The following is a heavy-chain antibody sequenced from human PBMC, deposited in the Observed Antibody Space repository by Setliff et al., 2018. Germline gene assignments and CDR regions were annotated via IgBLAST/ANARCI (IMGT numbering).Heavy chain of an antibody. CDR3: ARGYCSGGSCYRGWFDP. Sequence: PGEYLKISCKGSGYSFTGYWIGWVRQMPGKGLEWMGIIYPGDSDTRYSPSFQGQVTISADKSISTAYLQWSSLKASDTAMYYCARGYCSGGSCYRGWFDPWGQGTLVTVSS. CDR2: IYPGDSDT. CDR1: GYSFTGYW. D-gene: IGHD2-15*01. J-gene: IGHJ5*02. V-gene: IGHV5-51*01.